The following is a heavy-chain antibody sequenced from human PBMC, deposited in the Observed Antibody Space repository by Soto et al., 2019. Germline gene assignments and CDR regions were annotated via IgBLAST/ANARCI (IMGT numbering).Heavy chain of an antibody. J-gene: IGHJ6*02. D-gene: IGHD4-17*01. CDR1: GGSIRSGGYY. CDR3: ARERRDYGVYYYGMDV. V-gene: IGHV4-31*03. Sequence: SETLSLTCTFSGGSIRSGGYYLSWIRQHPGKGLEWIGYIYYSGSTYYNPSLKSRVTISVDTSKNQFSLKLSSVTAADTAVYYCARERRDYGVYYYGMDVWGQGTTVTVSS. CDR2: IYYSGST.